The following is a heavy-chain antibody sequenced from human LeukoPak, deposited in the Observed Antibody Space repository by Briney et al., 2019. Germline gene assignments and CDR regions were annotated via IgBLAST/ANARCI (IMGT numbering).Heavy chain of an antibody. CDR2: ARNKANSYTT. J-gene: IGHJ4*02. CDR3: RGPLW. V-gene: IGHV3-72*01. CDR1: GFTFSDHY. D-gene: IGHD3-10*01. Sequence: PGGSLRLSCAASGFTFSDHYMDWVRQAPGKGLEWVGRARNKANSYTTEYAASVKGRFTISRDDSKNSLYLQMNSLKTEDTAVYYCRGPLWWGQGTLVTVSS.